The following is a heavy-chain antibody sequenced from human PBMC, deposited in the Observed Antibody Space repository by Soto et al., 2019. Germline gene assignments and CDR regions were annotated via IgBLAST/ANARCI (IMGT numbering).Heavy chain of an antibody. CDR2: ISYSTTYI. J-gene: IGHJ4*02. CDR1: GFTFSSYN. CDR3: ARAVLPSVVGAVDY. Sequence: GGSLRLSCAASGFTFSSYNMNWVRQAPGKGLEWVSSISYSTTYIYYADSVQGRFTISRDNAKNSLYLQMNSLRADDTAVYYCARAVLPSVVGAVDYWGQGTLVTVSS. V-gene: IGHV3-21*01. D-gene: IGHD1-26*01.